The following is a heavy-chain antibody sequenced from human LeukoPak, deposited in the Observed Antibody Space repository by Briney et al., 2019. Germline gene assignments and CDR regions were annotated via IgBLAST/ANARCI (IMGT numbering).Heavy chain of an antibody. CDR2: ISNDGGGT. CDR3: AKGSSGYFADL. V-gene: IGHV3-23*01. Sequence: GGSLGLSCVASGFIFNNYGLIWVRQAPGKGLEWVSAISNDGGGTTYAASVNGRFTISRDNSKNTLFLQMNSLRAEDTALYYCAKGSSGYFADLWGQGTLVTVSS. J-gene: IGHJ5*02. D-gene: IGHD3-22*01. CDR1: GFIFNNYG.